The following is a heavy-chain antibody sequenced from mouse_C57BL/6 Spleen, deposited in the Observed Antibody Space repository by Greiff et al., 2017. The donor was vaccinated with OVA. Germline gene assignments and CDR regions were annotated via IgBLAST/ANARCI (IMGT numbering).Heavy chain of an antibody. CDR3: ARRGGSSPWLAY. Sequence: QVQLQQPGAELVKPGASVKMSCKASGYTFTSYWITWVKQRPGQGLEWIGDIYPGSGSTNYNEKFKSKATLTVDTSSSTAYIQLSSLTSEDSADYYGARRGGSSPWLAYWGQGTLVTVSA. J-gene: IGHJ3*01. CDR1: GYTFTSYW. V-gene: IGHV1-55*01. CDR2: IYPGSGST. D-gene: IGHD1-1*01.